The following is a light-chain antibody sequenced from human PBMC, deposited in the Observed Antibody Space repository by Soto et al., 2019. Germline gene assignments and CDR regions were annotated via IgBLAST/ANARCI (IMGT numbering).Light chain of an antibody. CDR3: LQYSNSPWT. CDR1: QGISNY. V-gene: IGKV1-17*03. J-gene: IGKJ1*01. CDR2: FAS. Sequence: DIQMTQSPSAMSASIGDGVTITCRASQGISNYLAWFQQHPGKVPKRLIYFASSLQSGVPSRVSGSGSGTQFALTISSLQAEDFATCYCLQYSNSPWTFGHGTKGEI.